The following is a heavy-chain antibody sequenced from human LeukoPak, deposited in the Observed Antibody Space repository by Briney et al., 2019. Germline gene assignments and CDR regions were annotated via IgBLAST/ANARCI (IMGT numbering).Heavy chain of an antibody. CDR3: AKGRRWELPTFDY. CDR2: ISYDGSNK. Sequence: TGGSLRLSCAASGFTLSSYGMHWVRQAPGKGLEWVAVISYDGSNKYYADSVKGRFTISRDNSKNTLYLQMNSLRAEDTAVYYCAKGRRWELPTFDYWGQGTLVTVSS. D-gene: IGHD1-26*01. V-gene: IGHV3-30*18. CDR1: GFTLSSYG. J-gene: IGHJ4*02.